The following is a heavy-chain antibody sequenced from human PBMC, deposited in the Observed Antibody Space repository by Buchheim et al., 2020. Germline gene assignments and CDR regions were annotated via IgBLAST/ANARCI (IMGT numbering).Heavy chain of an antibody. J-gene: IGHJ4*02. V-gene: IGHV3-23*01. Sequence: EVQLLESGGGLVQPGGSLRLSCAASGFTFSSYALSWVRQAPGKGLEWVSRSNGGGNTYYADSVKGRFTVFRDTSRNMLFLQMHSLRGEDTALYYCARDDAISGGYLDYWGQGT. D-gene: IGHD6-19*01. CDR3: ARDDAISGGYLDY. CDR2: SNGGGNT. CDR1: GFTFSSYA.